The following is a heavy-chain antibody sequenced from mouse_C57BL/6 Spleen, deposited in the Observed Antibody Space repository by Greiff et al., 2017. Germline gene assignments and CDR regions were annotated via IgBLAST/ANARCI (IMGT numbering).Heavy chain of an antibody. CDR3: AREGEGY. CDR2: IYPRSGNT. Sequence: QVQLQQSGAELARPGASVKLSCKASGYTFTSYGISWVKQRTGQGLEWIGEIYPRSGNTSYNEKFKGKATLTADKSSSTAYMELRSLTSEDSAVYFCAREGEGYWGQGTTLTVSS. CDR1: GYTFTSYG. J-gene: IGHJ2*01. V-gene: IGHV1-81*01.